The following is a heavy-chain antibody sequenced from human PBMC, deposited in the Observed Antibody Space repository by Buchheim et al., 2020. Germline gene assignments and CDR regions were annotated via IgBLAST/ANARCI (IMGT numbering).Heavy chain of an antibody. D-gene: IGHD1-26*01. CDR3: AKGRHSGSSAGYYYYGMDV. CDR1: GFTFSSYG. V-gene: IGHV3-30*18. Sequence: QVQLVESGGGVVQPGRSLRLSCAASGFTFSSYGMHWVRQAPGKGLEWVAVISYDGSNKYYADSVKGRFTISRDNSKNTLYLQMNSLRAEDTAVYYCAKGRHSGSSAGYYYYGMDVWGQGTT. CDR2: ISYDGSNK. J-gene: IGHJ6*02.